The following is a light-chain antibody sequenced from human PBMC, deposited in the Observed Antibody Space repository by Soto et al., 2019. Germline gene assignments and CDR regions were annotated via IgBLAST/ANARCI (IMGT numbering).Light chain of an antibody. CDR2: DVS. Sequence: LTQPASVSGSPWQAITISCTGTSSEVGGYNYVSWYQQHPGKAPKLMIYDVSNRPSGVSNRFSGSKSGNTASLTISGLQAEDEADYYCSSYTSSSTYVFGTGTKVTVL. CDR3: SSYTSSSTYV. V-gene: IGLV2-14*01. CDR1: SSEVGGYNY. J-gene: IGLJ1*01.